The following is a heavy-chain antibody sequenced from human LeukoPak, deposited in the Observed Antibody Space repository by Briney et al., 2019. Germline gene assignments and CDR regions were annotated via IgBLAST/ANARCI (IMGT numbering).Heavy chain of an antibody. CDR2: IYYSGST. CDR1: GGSISSYY. J-gene: IGHJ4*02. CDR3: ARGPPPDFDC. Sequence: PSETLSLTCTVSGGSISSYYWSWIRQPPGKGLKWIVYIYYSGSTNCNPSLKSRVTISVDTSKNQFSLKLSSVTAADTAVYYCARGPPPDFDCWGQGTLVTVSS. V-gene: IGHV4-59*08.